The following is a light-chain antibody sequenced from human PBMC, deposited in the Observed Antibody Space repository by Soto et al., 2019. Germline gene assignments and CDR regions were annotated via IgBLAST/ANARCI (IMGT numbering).Light chain of an antibody. Sequence: QAVVTQPPSASGSPGQSVTISCTGTSSDVGGYNYVSWYQQHPGKAPKLMIYEVSKRPSGVPDRFSGSKSGNTASLTVSGLQAEDEADYYCSSYAGSNNFGRVFGGGTKVTVL. CDR3: SSYAGSNNFGRV. CDR1: SSDVGGYNY. CDR2: EVS. V-gene: IGLV2-8*01. J-gene: IGLJ2*01.